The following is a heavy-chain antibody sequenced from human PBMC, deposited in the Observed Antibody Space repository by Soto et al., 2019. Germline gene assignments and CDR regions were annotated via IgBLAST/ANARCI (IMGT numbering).Heavy chain of an antibody. Sequence: GGSLRLSCAASGFTLRSYRMNWVRQAPGNGLEWVANIRKDGLEKNYVGSVKGRFTISRDNAKNSLYLQMDSLRAEDTAVYYCAREGGRHDQVLTDSFGPAYWFDPWGQGT. CDR2: IRKDGLEK. D-gene: IGHD3-9*01. CDR1: GFTLRSYR. CDR3: AREGGRHDQVLTDSFGPAYWFDP. J-gene: IGHJ5*02. V-gene: IGHV3-7*03.